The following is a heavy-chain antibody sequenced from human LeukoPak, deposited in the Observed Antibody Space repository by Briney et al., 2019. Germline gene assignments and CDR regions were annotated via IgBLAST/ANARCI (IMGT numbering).Heavy chain of an antibody. CDR3: AKDVGKYLLSYYCMDV. J-gene: IGHJ6*03. V-gene: IGHV3-43*01. Sequence: PGGSLRLSCAASGFTFDDYTMHWVRQVPGKGLEWVALISWEGGGTYYADSVKGRFIISRDNSKNSLYLQMSSLRTDDSGLYYCAKDVGKYLLSYYCMDVWGKGTTVTVSS. CDR2: ISWEGGGT. CDR1: GFTFDDYT. D-gene: IGHD2/OR15-2a*01.